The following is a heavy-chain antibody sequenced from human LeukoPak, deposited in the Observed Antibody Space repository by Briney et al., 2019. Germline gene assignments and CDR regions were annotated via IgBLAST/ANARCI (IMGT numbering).Heavy chain of an antibody. CDR1: GGTFSSYA. CDR2: IIPIFGIA. D-gene: IGHD5-24*01. Sequence: SVKVSCKASGGTFSSYAISWVRQAPGQGLEWMGRIIPIFGIANYAQKFQGRVTITADKSTSTAYMELSSLRSEDTAVYYCAREDEMATIPFDYWGPGTLVTVSS. CDR3: AREDEMATIPFDY. J-gene: IGHJ4*02. V-gene: IGHV1-69*04.